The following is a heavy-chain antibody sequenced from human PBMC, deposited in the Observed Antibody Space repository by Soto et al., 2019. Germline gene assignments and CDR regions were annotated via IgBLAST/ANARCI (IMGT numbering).Heavy chain of an antibody. CDR1: GYTFTSYG. CDR3: ARDGVPSYYYGSGAPGYYYYGMDV. CDR2: ISAYNGNT. V-gene: IGHV1-18*01. D-gene: IGHD3-10*01. Sequence: GASVKVSCKASGYTFTSYGISWVRQAPGQGLEWMGWISAYNGNTNYAQKLQGRVTMTTDTSTSTAYMELRSLRSDDTAVYYCARDGVPSYYYGSGAPGYYYYGMDVWGQGTTVTVS. J-gene: IGHJ6*02.